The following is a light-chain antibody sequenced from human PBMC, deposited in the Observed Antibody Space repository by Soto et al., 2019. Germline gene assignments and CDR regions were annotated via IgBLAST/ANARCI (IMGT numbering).Light chain of an antibody. Sequence: QSVLTQPASVSGSPEQSITISCTGTSSDVGSYNLVSWYQQHPGKAPKVMIYEATKRPSGVSNRFSGSKSGNTASLTISWRQAEDEADYYCCAYAVSGTVVFGGGTNVTVL. J-gene: IGLJ3*02. CDR1: SSDVGSYNL. CDR3: CAYAVSGTVV. V-gene: IGLV2-23*01. CDR2: EAT.